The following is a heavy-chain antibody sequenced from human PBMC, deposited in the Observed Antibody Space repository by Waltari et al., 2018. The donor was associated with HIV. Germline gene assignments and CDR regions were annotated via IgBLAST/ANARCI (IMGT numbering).Heavy chain of an antibody. CDR2: IIGNVGGA. J-gene: IGHJ5*02. Sequence: EVQLSESGGNLVQPGGSLRLSCAVSGFNFRDYAMAWVREAPGRRREGLTGIIGNVGGADYGDSAKGRFTVSRDNSKSTLHLQLTNLRVDDMASYYCAKDQAAYHDSSGYAAWGQGTLVTVAS. V-gene: IGHV3-23*01. CDR1: GFNFRDYA. CDR3: AKDQAAYHDSSGYAA. D-gene: IGHD3-16*01.